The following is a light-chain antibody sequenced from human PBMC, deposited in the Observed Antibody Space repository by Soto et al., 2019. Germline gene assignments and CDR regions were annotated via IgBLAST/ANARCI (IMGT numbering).Light chain of an antibody. CDR2: GAS. Sequence: EIEMTQSPATLSVSPGERATLSCRASQSINSALAWYQQKPGQSPRLLIHGASTRATGIPTTFSGSGSGTEFTLTISSLQSEDLAVYYCQHYNKWPPWLTFGGGTKVDI. CDR3: QHYNKWPPWLT. V-gene: IGKV3-15*01. CDR1: QSINSA. J-gene: IGKJ4*01.